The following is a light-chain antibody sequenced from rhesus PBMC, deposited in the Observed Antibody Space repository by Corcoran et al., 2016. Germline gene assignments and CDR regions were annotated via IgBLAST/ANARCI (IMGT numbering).Light chain of an antibody. CDR2: GAS. CDR1: QSVRSS. J-gene: IGKJ4*01. CDR3: QQYSNWPLT. Sequence: EIVMTLSPATLSLSPGERATLSCRASQSVRSSFAWYQQKPGQAPRLLIYGASRRATGIPDRFSGSGSGKEFTLTISSLEPEDFAVYYGQQYSNWPLTFGGGTKVEIK. V-gene: IGKV3-42*03.